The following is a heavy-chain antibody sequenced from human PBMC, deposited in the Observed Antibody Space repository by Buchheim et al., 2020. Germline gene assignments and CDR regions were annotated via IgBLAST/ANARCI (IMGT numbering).Heavy chain of an antibody. Sequence: EVRLVESGGGLVQRGGSLRLSCTASGFTLSYYWMSWIRQAPGKGLEWVASVKQDGSEKSYVDSVKGRFTISRDNAKNSLFLQLNNLGGEDTAVYYCASEGIVAVKPFDYWGQGT. D-gene: IGHD3-22*01. CDR2: VKQDGSEK. CDR1: GFTLSYYW. CDR3: ASEGIVAVKPFDY. V-gene: IGHV3-7*01. J-gene: IGHJ4*02.